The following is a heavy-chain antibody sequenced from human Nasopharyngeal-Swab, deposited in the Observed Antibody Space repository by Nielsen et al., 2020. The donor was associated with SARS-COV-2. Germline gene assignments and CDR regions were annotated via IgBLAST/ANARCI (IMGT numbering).Heavy chain of an antibody. Sequence: GESLKISCAASGFIFSRYVINWVRQAPGKGLEWVSSIGGSDGTTAYADSVKGRFTISRDNSRSTLYLQMNNLRAEDTATYYCAKGPRVTAPSAYWGQGTLVTVSS. D-gene: IGHD5-18*01. J-gene: IGHJ4*02. CDR2: IGGSDGTT. CDR1: GFIFSRYV. V-gene: IGHV3-23*01. CDR3: AKGPRVTAPSAY.